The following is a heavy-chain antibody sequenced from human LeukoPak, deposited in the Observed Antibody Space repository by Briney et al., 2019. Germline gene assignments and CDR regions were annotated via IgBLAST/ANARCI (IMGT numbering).Heavy chain of an antibody. V-gene: IGHV1-69*05. D-gene: IGHD3-16*01. CDR3: ANGYPYVWGSYDY. CDR1: GGSFSSYA. CDR2: IIPIFGTA. J-gene: IGHJ4*02. Sequence: GAPVKVSCKASGGSFSSYAISWVRQAPGQGLEWMGRIIPIFGTANYAQKFQGRVTITTDESTSTAYMELSSLRSEDTAVYYCANGYPYVWGSYDYWGQGTLVTVAS.